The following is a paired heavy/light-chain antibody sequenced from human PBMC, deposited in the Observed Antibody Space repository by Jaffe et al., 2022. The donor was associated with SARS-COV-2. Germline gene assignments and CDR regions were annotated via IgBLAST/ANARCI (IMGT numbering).Heavy chain of an antibody. CDR1: GFTFRNYV. Sequence: EVQLAESGGGVIQPGGSLRLSCAASGFTFRNYVLNWVRQAPGKGLEWLAYVGISSRSIYYADSVKGRFTISRDDAENSLYLQLNSLRAEDTAVYYCARGVGLGDFDYWGQGTLVTVSS. CDR2: VGISSRSI. J-gene: IGHJ4*02. D-gene: IGHD1-26*01. CDR3: ARGVGLGDFDY. V-gene: IGHV3-48*01.
Light chain of an antibody. V-gene: IGKV1-39*01. CDR1: QSISTY. Sequence: DIQMTQSPSSLSASVGDRVTITCRASQSISTYLNWYQQKPGKAPKRLIYGASSLQSGVPSRFSGSGSGTDFALTISSLQPEDFATYYCQQGYITPLTFGGGTKVEIK. CDR2: GAS. J-gene: IGKJ4*01. CDR3: QQGYITPLT.